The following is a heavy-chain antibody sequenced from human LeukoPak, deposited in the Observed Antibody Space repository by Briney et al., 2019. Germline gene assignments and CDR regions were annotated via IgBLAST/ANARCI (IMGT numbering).Heavy chain of an antibody. D-gene: IGHD3-3*01. CDR3: AKDGDYDFWSGYYVFDY. Sequence: PGGSLRLSCAASGFTFSSYSMNWVRQAPGKGLEWVSYISSSSSTIYYADSVKGRFTISRDDSKNTLYLQMNSLRAEDTAVYYCAKDGDYDFWSGYYVFDYWGQGTLVTVSS. CDR1: GFTFSSYS. CDR2: ISSSSSTI. V-gene: IGHV3-48*01. J-gene: IGHJ4*02.